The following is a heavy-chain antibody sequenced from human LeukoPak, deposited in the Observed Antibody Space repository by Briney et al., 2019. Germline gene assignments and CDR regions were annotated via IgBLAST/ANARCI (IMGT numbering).Heavy chain of an antibody. CDR2: IIPILGIA. Sequence: GASVKVSCKASGYTFTAHYMHWVRQAPGQGLEWMGRIIPILGIANYAQKFQGRVTITADKSTSTAYMELSSLRSEDTAVYYCARVSRDGYNYYFDYWGQGTLVTVSS. D-gene: IGHD5-24*01. J-gene: IGHJ4*02. CDR1: GYTFTAHY. CDR3: ARVSRDGYNYYFDY. V-gene: IGHV1-69*04.